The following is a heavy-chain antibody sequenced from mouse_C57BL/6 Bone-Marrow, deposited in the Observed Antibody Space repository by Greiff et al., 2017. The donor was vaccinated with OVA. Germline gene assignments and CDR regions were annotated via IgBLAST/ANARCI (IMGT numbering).Heavy chain of an antibody. Sequence: EVKLMESGAELVRPGASVKLSCTASGFNIKDDYMHWVKQRPEQGLEWIGWIDPENGDTEYASKFQGKATITADTSSNTAYLQLSSPTSEDTAVYYCTTREDYAMDYWGQGTSVTVSS. V-gene: IGHV14-4*01. J-gene: IGHJ4*01. CDR3: TTREDYAMDY. CDR2: IDPENGDT. CDR1: GFNIKDDY.